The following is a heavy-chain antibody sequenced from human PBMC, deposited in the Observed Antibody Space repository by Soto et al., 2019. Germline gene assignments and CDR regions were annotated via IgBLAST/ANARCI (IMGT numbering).Heavy chain of an antibody. D-gene: IGHD3-3*01. CDR2: IYYSGST. Sequence: PSETLSLTCTVSDGSISSGGYYWSWIRQHPGKGLEWIGYIYYSGSTYYNPSLKSRVTISVDTSKNQFSLKLSSVTAADTAVYYCARGATGITILFDPWGQGTLVTVSS. CDR1: DGSISSGGYY. V-gene: IGHV4-31*03. CDR3: ARGATGITILFDP. J-gene: IGHJ5*02.